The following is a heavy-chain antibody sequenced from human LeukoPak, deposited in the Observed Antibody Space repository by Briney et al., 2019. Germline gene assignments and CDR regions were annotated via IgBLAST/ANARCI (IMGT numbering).Heavy chain of an antibody. V-gene: IGHV4-38-2*01. CDR3: ARNQLCSGGSCYSGDV. D-gene: IGHD2-15*01. CDR1: GYSISSGYY. CDR2: IFHSGST. J-gene: IGHJ6*04. Sequence: SETLSLTCAVSGYSISSGYYWGWIRQPPGKGLEWIGSIFHSGSTYYNPSLKSRVNMSVDTSKNQISLKLSSVTAADTAVYYCARNQLCSGGSCYSGDVWGKGTTVTVSS.